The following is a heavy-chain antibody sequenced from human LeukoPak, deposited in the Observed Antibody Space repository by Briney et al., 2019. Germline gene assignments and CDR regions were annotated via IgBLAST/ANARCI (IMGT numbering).Heavy chain of an antibody. V-gene: IGHV3-64*01. CDR1: GFTFSSYA. CDR3: ARACYSSSLCY. CDR2: ISSNGGST. J-gene: IGHJ4*02. Sequence: PGGSLRLSCAASGFTFSSYAMHWVRQAPGKGLEYVSAISSNGGSTYYAKSVKGRFTISRDNSKNTLYLQMGSLRAEDMAVYYCARACYSSSLCYWGQGTLVTVSS. D-gene: IGHD6-13*01.